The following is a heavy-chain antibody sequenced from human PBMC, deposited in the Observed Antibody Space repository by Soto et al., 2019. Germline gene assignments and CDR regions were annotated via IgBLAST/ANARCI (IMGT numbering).Heavy chain of an antibody. J-gene: IGHJ6*01. D-gene: IGHD3-10*01. CDR3: ARGLYXSGSYYPPSPYYYGMDV. CDR1: GDSVSSNSAA. Sequence: PSPSLSLTCAISGDSVSSNSAAWNWIRQSPSRGLEWLGRTYYRSKWYNDYAVSVKSRITINPDTSKNQFSLQLNSVTPEDTAVYYCARGLYXSGSYYPPSPYYYGMDVWGQGTTVTVSS. CDR2: TYYRSKWYN. V-gene: IGHV6-1*01.